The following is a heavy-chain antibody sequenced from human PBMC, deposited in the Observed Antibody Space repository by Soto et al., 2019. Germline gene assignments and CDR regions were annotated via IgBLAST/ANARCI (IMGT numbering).Heavy chain of an antibody. Sequence: QVQLVESGGGVVQPGRSLRLSCAASGFTFSTYGIHWVRQAPGKGLEWVAVISYDGSNTYYADSVKGRFTISRDNSKNTLYLQMNSLRAEDTAVYYCAKDGNVYSSGWYAPSLDYWGQGTLVTVSS. CDR1: GFTFSTYG. CDR3: AKDGNVYSSGWYAPSLDY. J-gene: IGHJ4*02. CDR2: ISYDGSNT. V-gene: IGHV3-30*18. D-gene: IGHD6-19*01.